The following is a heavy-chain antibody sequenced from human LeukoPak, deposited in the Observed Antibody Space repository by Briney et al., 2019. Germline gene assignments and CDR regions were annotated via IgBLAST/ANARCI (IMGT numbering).Heavy chain of an antibody. D-gene: IGHD6-19*01. J-gene: IGHJ4*02. CDR2: FYSSGSA. V-gene: IGHV4-61*02. CDR3: ARGTGFGSSSYYFDF. Sequence: SETLSLTCSVSGGSINSGDYYWNWIRQPAGKGLEWIGRFYSSGSANYNPSLENRVTILIHTSRNQFSLQLSSVTAADTAVYYCARGTGFGSSSYYFDFWGQGTLVTVSS. CDR1: GGSINSGDYY.